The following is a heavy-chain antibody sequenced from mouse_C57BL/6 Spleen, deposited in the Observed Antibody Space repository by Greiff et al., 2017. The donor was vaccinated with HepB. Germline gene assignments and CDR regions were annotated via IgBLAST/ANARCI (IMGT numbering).Heavy chain of an antibody. J-gene: IGHJ2*01. CDR1: GFTFSDAW. CDR3: TSSLWEVFDY. D-gene: IGHD1-1*02. V-gene: IGHV6-6*01. Sequence: EVQRVESGGGLVQPGGSMKLSCAASGFTFSDAWMDWVRQSPEKGLEWVAEIRNKANNHATYYAESVKGRFTISRDDSKSSVYLQMNSLRAEDTGIYYCTSSLWEVFDYWGQGTTLTVSS. CDR2: IRNKANNHAT.